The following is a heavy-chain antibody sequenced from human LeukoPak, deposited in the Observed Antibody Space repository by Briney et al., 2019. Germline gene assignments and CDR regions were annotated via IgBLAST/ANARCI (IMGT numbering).Heavy chain of an antibody. Sequence: ASVKVSCKASGYTFTGYYMHWVRQAPGQGLEWMGWINPNSGGTNYAQKFQGRVTMTRDTSISTAYMELSRLRSDDTAVYYCARTDFWSGCSSMNQFDYWGQGTLVTVPS. CDR2: INPNSGGT. CDR3: ARTDFWSGCSSMNQFDY. J-gene: IGHJ4*02. CDR1: GYTFTGYY. D-gene: IGHD3-3*01. V-gene: IGHV1-2*02.